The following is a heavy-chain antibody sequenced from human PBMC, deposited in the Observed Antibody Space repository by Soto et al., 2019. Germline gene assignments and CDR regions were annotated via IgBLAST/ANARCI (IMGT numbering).Heavy chain of an antibody. CDR2: IIPMFGTA. CDR1: AGTFSSYG. D-gene: IGHD1-26*01. Sequence: ASVKVSCKASAGTFSSYGISWVRQAPGQGLEWMGGIIPMFGTATHTQNFQGRLTITADESTTTAYMELSSLRSEDTAVYFCARSVGVTTLSYLDYWGQGTLVTVS. J-gene: IGHJ4*02. CDR3: ARSVGVTTLSYLDY. V-gene: IGHV1-69*13.